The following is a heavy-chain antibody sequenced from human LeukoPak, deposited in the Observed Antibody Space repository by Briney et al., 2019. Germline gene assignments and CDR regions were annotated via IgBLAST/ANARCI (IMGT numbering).Heavy chain of an antibody. J-gene: IGHJ6*02. CDR3: AKGETGESYYYYGMDV. CDR2: ISWNSGSV. Sequence: PGRSLRLSCAASGFTFDDYAMHWVRQAPGKGLEWVSGISWNSGSVDYADSVKGRFTISRDSAKNSPYLQMNSLRAEDTALYYCAKGETGESYYYYGMDVWGQGTTVTVSS. CDR1: GFTFDDYA. D-gene: IGHD7-27*01. V-gene: IGHV3-9*01.